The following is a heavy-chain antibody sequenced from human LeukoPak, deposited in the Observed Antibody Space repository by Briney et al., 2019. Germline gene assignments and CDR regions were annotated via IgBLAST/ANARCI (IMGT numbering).Heavy chain of an antibody. D-gene: IGHD3-10*01. CDR2: IYYSGST. CDR3: ARTPGWFGEFPDY. V-gene: IGHV4-59*08. Sequence: PSETLSLTCTVSGGSISSYYWSWIRQPPGKGLEWIGYIYYSGSTNYNPSLKSRVTISVDTSKNQFSLKLSSVTAADTAVYYCARTPGWFGEFPDYWGQGTLVTVSS. CDR1: GGSISSYY. J-gene: IGHJ4*02.